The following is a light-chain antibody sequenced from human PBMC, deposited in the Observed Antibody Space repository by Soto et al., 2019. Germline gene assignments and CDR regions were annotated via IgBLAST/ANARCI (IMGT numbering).Light chain of an antibody. J-gene: IGLJ1*01. CDR1: NIGSKS. CDR3: QVWDSSSDQGV. V-gene: IGLV3-21*02. Sequence: SYELTQPPSVSVAPGQTARITCGGNNIGSKSVHWYQQKPGQAPVLVVYDDSDRPSGNPKRFSGSNSGNTATLTISRVEAGDEADYYCQVWDSSSDQGVFGTGTKVTVL. CDR2: DDS.